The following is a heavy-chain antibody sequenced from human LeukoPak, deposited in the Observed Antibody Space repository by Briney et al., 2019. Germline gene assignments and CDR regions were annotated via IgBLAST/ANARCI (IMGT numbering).Heavy chain of an antibody. D-gene: IGHD3-3*01. CDR3: ARGGVTIFGVVINEEYYFDY. J-gene: IGHJ4*02. CDR1: GGSISSYY. Sequence: PSETLSLTCTVSGGSISSYYWSWIRQPPGKGLEWIGYIYYSGSTNYNPSLKSRVTISVDTSKNQFSLKLSSVTAADTAVYYCARGGVTIFGVVINEEYYFDYWGQGTLVTVSS. V-gene: IGHV4-59*01. CDR2: IYYSGST.